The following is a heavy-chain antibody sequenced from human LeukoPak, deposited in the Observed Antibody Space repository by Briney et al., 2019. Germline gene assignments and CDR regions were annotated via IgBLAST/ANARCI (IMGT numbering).Heavy chain of an antibody. CDR2: INPSGGST. V-gene: IGHV1-46*01. Sequence: ASVKVSCKASGYTFTSYCMHWVRQAPGQGLEWMGIINPSGGSTSYAQKFQGRVTMTRDTSTSTVYMELSSLRSEDTAVYYCARSGSMATFDYWGQGTLVTVSS. CDR1: GYTFTSYC. J-gene: IGHJ4*02. D-gene: IGHD5-12*01. CDR3: ARSGSMATFDY.